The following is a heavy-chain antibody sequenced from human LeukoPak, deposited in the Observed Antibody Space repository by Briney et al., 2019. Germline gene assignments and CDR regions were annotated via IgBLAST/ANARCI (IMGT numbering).Heavy chain of an antibody. J-gene: IGHJ6*02. CDR2: IYYSGST. D-gene: IGHD3-10*01. CDR3: ARVRAKDYYYGIDA. CDR1: GGSISGGGYY. Sequence: PSETLSLTCTVSGGSISGGGYYWSWIRQHLGKGLEWIGYIYYSGSTYYNPSLKSRVTISVDTSKNQFSLKLSSVTAADTAVYYCARVRAKDYYYGIDAWGQGTTVTVSS. V-gene: IGHV4-31*03.